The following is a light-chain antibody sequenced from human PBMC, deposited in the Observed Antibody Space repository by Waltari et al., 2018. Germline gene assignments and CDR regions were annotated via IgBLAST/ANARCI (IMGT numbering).Light chain of an antibody. CDR1: QDISDR. J-gene: IGKJ4*01. V-gene: IGKV1-33*01. CDR2: GAS. CDR3: QQYDNLPLT. Sequence: DIQMTQSPSSLSASVGDRVTVTCQASQDISDRLNWYQQKPGKPPNLLIYGASNLEIGIPSRFSGGGSGTEFTFTISTLQPEDFATYYCQQYDNLPLTFGVGTRVDIK.